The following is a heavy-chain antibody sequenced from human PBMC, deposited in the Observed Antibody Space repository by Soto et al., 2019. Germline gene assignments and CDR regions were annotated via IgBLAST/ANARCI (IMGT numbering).Heavy chain of an antibody. D-gene: IGHD4-17*01. CDR3: ARRYGYYFDY. CDR1: GGSISSDY. V-gene: IGHV4-59*08. J-gene: IGHJ4*02. Sequence: QVQLQESGPGLVKPSETLSLTCTVSGGSISSDYWSWIRQPPGKGVEWLGYIYYSGTTNYNPSLTSRVTISVDTSKNQLSLNRSSVTAADTAVYYCARRYGYYFDYWGQGTLVTVSS. CDR2: IYYSGTT.